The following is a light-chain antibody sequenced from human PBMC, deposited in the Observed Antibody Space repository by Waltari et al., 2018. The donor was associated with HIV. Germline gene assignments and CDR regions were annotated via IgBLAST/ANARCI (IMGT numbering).Light chain of an antibody. J-gene: IGKJ2*01. CDR3: QQYNNWPRT. CDR2: GAS. V-gene: IGKV3-15*01. Sequence: EILITPSPVTLSVSPGARDTLSCRASQSVSSNLAWYQQKPGQAPRLLIYGASTRATGIPARFSGSGSGTEFTLTISSLQSEDFAVYYCQQYNNWPRTFGQGTKLEIK. CDR1: QSVSSN.